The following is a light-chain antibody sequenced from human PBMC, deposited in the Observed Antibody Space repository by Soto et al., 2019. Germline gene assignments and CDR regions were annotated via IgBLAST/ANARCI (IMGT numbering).Light chain of an antibody. V-gene: IGKV4-1*01. Sequence: DIVMTQSPDSLAVSLGERATINCKSSQSVLYSSNNKNYLAWYQQKPGQPPKLLIYWASTRESGVPDRFRGSGSGTDFTLTITSLQSEDVAVYYCMQAIQPPGHFGPGTKVDIK. CDR2: WAS. CDR3: MQAIQPPGH. CDR1: QSVLYSSNNKNY. J-gene: IGKJ3*01.